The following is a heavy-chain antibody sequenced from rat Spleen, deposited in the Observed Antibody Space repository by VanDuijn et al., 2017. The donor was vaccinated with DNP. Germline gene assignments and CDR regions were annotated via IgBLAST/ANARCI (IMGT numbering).Heavy chain of an antibody. V-gene: IGHV3-3*01. CDR1: GYSITSNHK. CDR2: INNAGST. J-gene: IGHJ2*01. Sequence: EVQLQESGPGLVKPSQSLSLTCSVTGYSITSNHKWSWIRMFPGNELEWMGYINNAGSTNYNPSLKSRFSITRDTSKNQFFLQVNSVRNEDTATYYCAVQLGVFDYWGQGVLVIVSS. D-gene: IGHD5-1*01. CDR3: AVQLGVFDY.